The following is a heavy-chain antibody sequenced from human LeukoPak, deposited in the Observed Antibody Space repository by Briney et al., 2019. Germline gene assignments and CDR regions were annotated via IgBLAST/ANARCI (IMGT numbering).Heavy chain of an antibody. CDR1: GGSFSGYY. Sequence: SETLSLTCAVYGGSFSGYYWSWVRQPPGKGLEWIGEINHSGSTNYNPSLKSRVTISVDTSKNQFSLKLSSVTAADTAVYYCARKAPYCSGGSCYFHYYGMDVWGQGTTVTVSS. D-gene: IGHD2-15*01. V-gene: IGHV4-34*01. J-gene: IGHJ6*02. CDR2: INHSGST. CDR3: ARKAPYCSGGSCYFHYYGMDV.